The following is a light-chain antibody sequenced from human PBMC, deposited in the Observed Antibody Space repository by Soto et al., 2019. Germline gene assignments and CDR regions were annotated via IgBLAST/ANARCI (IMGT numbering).Light chain of an antibody. Sequence: ETVLTHSPGSLSLSPGGGATLSCRASQSVSSSYLAWYQQKPGQAPRLLIYGASSRATGIPDRFSGSGSGTDFTLTISRLEPEDFAVYYCQQYGSSPRTFGQGTRLEI. CDR1: QSVSSSY. V-gene: IGKV3-20*01. CDR3: QQYGSSPRT. J-gene: IGKJ5*01. CDR2: GAS.